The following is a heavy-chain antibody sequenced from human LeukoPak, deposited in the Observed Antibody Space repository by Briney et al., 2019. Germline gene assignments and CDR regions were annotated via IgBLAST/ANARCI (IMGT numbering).Heavy chain of an antibody. Sequence: ASVKVSCKASGYTFTNYGITWVRQARGQGLEWMGWISADSGNINYAQNLQGRVTMTTDTSTSTAYMELSRLRSDDTAVYYCARVMDTAMALDYWGQGTLVTVSS. CDR1: GYTFTNYG. CDR2: ISADSGNI. V-gene: IGHV1-18*01. J-gene: IGHJ4*02. CDR3: ARVMDTAMALDY. D-gene: IGHD5-18*01.